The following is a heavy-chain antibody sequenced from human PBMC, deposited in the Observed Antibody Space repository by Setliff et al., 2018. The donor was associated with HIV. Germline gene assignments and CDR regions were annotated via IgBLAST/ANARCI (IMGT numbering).Heavy chain of an antibody. D-gene: IGHD6-6*01. CDR3: ARDPAPSSSASYFQH. CDR2: INPSSGST. J-gene: IGHJ1*01. CDR1: GYTFTSYY. V-gene: IGHV1-46*01. Sequence: ASVKVSCKASGYTFTSYYMHWVRQAPGQGLEWMGIINPSSGSTTYAQKFQGRVTMSRDTSTSTVYMELSSLRSEDTAVYYCARDPAPSSSASYFQHWGQGTPVTVSS.